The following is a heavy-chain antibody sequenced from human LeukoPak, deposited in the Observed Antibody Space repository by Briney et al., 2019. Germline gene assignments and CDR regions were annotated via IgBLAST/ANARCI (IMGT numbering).Heavy chain of an antibody. D-gene: IGHD2-15*01. CDR3: ARDRNVCSGGSCYFWFDP. CDR1: GFTFSSYG. Sequence: GGSLRLSCAASGFTFSSYGMHWVRQAPGKGLEWVAFIRYDGSNKYYADSAKGRFTISRDNSKNTLYLQMNSLRAEDTAVYYCARDRNVCSGGSCYFWFDPWGQGTLVTVSS. J-gene: IGHJ5*02. V-gene: IGHV3-30*02. CDR2: IRYDGSNK.